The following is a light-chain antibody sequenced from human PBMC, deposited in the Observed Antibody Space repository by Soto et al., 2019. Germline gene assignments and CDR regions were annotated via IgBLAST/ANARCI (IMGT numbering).Light chain of an antibody. V-gene: IGKV3-20*01. CDR2: GAS. J-gene: IGKJ1*01. Sequence: GLTQSPGTLSLSPGERATLSCRASQSVSSSYLAWYQQRPGQAPRLLIYGASTRATGIPDRFSGSGSGTDFTLTISRLEPEDFAVYYCQQYGSSPRTFGQGTKVDIK. CDR1: QSVSSSY. CDR3: QQYGSSPRT.